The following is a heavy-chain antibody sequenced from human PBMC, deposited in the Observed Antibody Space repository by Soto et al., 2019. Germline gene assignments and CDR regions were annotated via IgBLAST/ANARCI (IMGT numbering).Heavy chain of an antibody. CDR3: ASRVVPAAMRKYYYYYGMDV. D-gene: IGHD2-2*01. V-gene: IGHV1-69*01. CDR1: GGTFSSYA. Sequence: VKVSCKASGGTFSSYAISWVRQAPGQGLEWMGGIIPIFGTANYAQKFQGRVTITADESTSTAYMELSSLRSEDTAVYYCASRVVPAAMRKYYYYYGMDVWGQGTTVTVSS. J-gene: IGHJ6*02. CDR2: IIPIFGTA.